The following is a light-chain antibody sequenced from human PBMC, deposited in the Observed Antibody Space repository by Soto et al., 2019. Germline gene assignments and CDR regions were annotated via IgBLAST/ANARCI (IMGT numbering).Light chain of an antibody. CDR2: NND. CDR1: GSNIGPNY. Sequence: QSVLTQPPSASGTPGQRVTMSCSGSGSNIGPNYVYWFQQFPGTAPKLLIYNNDQRPSGVPDRFSGSKSGTSASLDISVLRSEDEAAYYCAAWDDSLSGRVFGGGTKVTVL. V-gene: IGLV1-47*02. CDR3: AAWDDSLSGRV. J-gene: IGLJ3*02.